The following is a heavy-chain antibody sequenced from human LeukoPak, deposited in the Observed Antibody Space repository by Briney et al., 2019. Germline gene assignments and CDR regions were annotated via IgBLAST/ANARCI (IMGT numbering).Heavy chain of an antibody. CDR3: ARVAEIQLWLRGAFDY. Sequence: GSLRLSCAASGFTFSTYSMNWVRQAPGKGLEWVSFVSTGSSTIYYADSVKGRFTISRDNAKNSLYLQMNSLRDEDTAVYYCARVAEIQLWLRGAFDYWGQGTLVTVSS. D-gene: IGHD5-18*01. CDR1: GFTFSTYS. J-gene: IGHJ4*02. CDR2: VSTGSSTI. V-gene: IGHV3-48*02.